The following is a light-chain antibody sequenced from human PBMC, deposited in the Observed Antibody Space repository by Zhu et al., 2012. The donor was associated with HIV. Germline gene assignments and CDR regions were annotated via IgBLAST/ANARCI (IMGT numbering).Light chain of an antibody. CDR1: QGISNH. CDR2: GAS. CDR3: QHLTLYPT. J-gene: IGKJ4*01. Sequence: DFQMTQSPSTLSASVGDRVTITCRASQGISNHLAWYHQKPGKAPKLLIYGASVLQSGVPSRFSGSGSGTEFTLTISSLQPEDFATYFCQHLTLYPTFGGGSKVEIK. V-gene: IGKV1-9*01.